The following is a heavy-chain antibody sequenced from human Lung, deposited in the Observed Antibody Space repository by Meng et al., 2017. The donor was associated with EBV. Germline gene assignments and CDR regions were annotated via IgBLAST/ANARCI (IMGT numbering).Heavy chain of an antibody. J-gene: IGHJ4*02. Sequence: QVQLKGSGPGLVKPSGTLSLTCDVSGASISRSDLWSWVRQPPGKGLEWIGEIYHSGSTNYNPSLKSRVTISVDTSKNQFSLSLNSVTAADTAVYYCARGGTSSAPFDYWGQETLVTVSS. CDR2: IYHSGST. V-gene: IGHV4-4*02. CDR3: ARGGTSSAPFDY. D-gene: IGHD2-2*01. CDR1: GASISRSDL.